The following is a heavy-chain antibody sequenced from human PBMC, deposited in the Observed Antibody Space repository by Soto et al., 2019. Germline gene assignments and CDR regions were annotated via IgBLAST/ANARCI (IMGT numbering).Heavy chain of an antibody. CDR2: ISYDGSNK. CDR3: ARDSTHLTGTTSYYFDY. V-gene: IGHV3-30-3*01. CDR1: GFTFSSYA. D-gene: IGHD1-7*01. J-gene: IGHJ4*02. Sequence: QVQLVESGGGVVQPGRSLRLSCAASGFTFSSYAMHWVRQAPGKGLEWVAVISYDGSNKYYADSVKGRFTISRDNSKNTLYLQMNSLRAEDTAVYYCARDSTHLTGTTSYYFDYWGQGTLVTVSS.